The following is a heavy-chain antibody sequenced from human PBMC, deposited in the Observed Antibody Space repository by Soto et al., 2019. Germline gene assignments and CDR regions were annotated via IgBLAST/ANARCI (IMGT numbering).Heavy chain of an antibody. CDR2: IIPIFGTA. D-gene: IGHD4-17*01. V-gene: IGHV1-69*01. CDR1: GGTFSSYA. CDR3: ARAATVTTVDYYYYGMDV. J-gene: IGHJ6*02. Sequence: QVQLVQSGAEVKKPGSSVKVSCKASGGTFSSYAISWVRQAPGQGLEWMGGIIPIFGTANYAQKFQGRVTINADESTSTAYMELSSLRSEDTAVYYCARAATVTTVDYYYYGMDVWGQGTTVTVSS.